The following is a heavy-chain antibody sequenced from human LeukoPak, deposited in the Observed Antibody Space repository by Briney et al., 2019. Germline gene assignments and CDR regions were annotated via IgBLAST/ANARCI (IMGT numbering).Heavy chain of an antibody. CDR2: IYYSGST. CDR1: GGSISSGGYY. J-gene: IGHJ6*02. V-gene: IGHV4-31*03. Sequence: SETLSLTCTVSGGSISSGGYYWSWIRQHPGKGLEWIGDIYYSGSTYYNPSLKSRVTISVDTSKNQFSLKLSSVTAADTAVYYCARGPEYWLPDYYYYGVDVWGQGTTVTVSS. CDR3: ARGPEYWLPDYYYYGVDV. D-gene: IGHD2/OR15-2a*01.